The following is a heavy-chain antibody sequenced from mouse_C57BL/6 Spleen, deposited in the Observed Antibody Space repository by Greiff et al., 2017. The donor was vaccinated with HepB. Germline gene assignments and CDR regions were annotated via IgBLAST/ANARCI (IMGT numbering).Heavy chain of an antibody. V-gene: IGHV1-82*01. Sequence: VKVVESGPELVKPGASVKISCKASGYAFSSSWMNWVKQRPGKGLEWIGRIYPGDGDTNYNGKFKGKATLTADKSSSTAYMQLSSLTSEDSAVYFCARDYYGSSAWYFDVWGTGTTVTVSS. CDR1: GYAFSSSW. CDR2: IYPGDGDT. J-gene: IGHJ1*03. D-gene: IGHD1-1*01. CDR3: ARDYYGSSAWYFDV.